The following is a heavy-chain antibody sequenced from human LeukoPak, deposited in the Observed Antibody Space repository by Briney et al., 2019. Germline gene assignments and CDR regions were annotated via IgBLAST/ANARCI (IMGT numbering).Heavy chain of an antibody. CDR3: ARLFQGYYYGMDV. J-gene: IGHJ6*02. V-gene: IGHV3-7*01. CDR1: GFTFSSYW. CDR2: IKQDGSEK. Sequence: GGSLRLSCAASGFTFSSYWMSWVRQAPGEGLEWVANIKQDGSEKYYVDSVKGRFTISRDDAKNSLYLQMNSLRAEDTAVYYCARLFQGYYYGMDVWGQGTTVTVSS.